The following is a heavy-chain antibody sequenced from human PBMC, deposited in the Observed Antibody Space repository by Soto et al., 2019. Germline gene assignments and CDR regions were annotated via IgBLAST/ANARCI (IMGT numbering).Heavy chain of an antibody. CDR3: ARSIVVVTSFDY. J-gene: IGHJ4*02. V-gene: IGHV1-24*01. D-gene: IGHD3-22*01. Sequence: ASVKVSCKVSGYTLTELSMHWVRQAPGKGLEWMGGFDPEDGETIYAQKFQGRVTITEDTSTNTAYMELSSLRSEDTAVYYCARSIVVVTSFDYWGQGTLVTVSS. CDR2: FDPEDGET. CDR1: GYTLTELS.